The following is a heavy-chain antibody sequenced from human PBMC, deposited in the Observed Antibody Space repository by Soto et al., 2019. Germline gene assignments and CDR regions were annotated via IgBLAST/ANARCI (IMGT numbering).Heavy chain of an antibody. CDR2: ISWNSGSI. V-gene: IGHV3-9*01. CDR1: GFTFDDYA. J-gene: IGHJ3*02. Sequence: GGSLRLSCAASGFTFDDYAMHWVRQAPGKGLEWVSGISWNSGSIGYADSVKGRFTISRDNAKNSLYLQMNSLRAEDTALYYCAKDMAQLAAGIDAFDIWGQGTMVTVSS. CDR3: AKDMAQLAAGIDAFDI. D-gene: IGHD6-13*01.